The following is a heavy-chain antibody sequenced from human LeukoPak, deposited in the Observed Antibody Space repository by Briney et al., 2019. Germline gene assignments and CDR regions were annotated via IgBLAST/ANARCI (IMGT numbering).Heavy chain of an antibody. CDR3: ARGHFDILTGYYIEY. D-gene: IGHD3-9*01. Sequence: PSETLSLTCTVTGGSVSSGSDYWSWIRQPPGKGLEWIGYIYCRGTTNYNPSLKSRATISVDTSKKEFSLKLSFVTAADTAVYYYARGHFDILTGYYIEYWGQGTLVTVSS. CDR1: GGSVSSGSDY. V-gene: IGHV4-61*01. J-gene: IGHJ4*02. CDR2: IYCRGTT.